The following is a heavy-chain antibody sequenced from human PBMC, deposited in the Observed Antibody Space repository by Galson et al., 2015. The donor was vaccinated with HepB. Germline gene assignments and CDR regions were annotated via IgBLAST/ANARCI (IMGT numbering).Heavy chain of an antibody. Sequence: SVKVSCKASGYTFTSYYMHWVRQAPGQGLEWMGIINPSSGSISYARKFKGRVTMTRDTSTSTVYMDLSSLRSEDTAVYYCARGNRAGPRDGYWGQGTLVTVSS. CDR1: GYTFTSYY. CDR2: INPSSGSI. V-gene: IGHV1-46*03. CDR3: ARGNRAGPRDGY. D-gene: IGHD1-14*01. J-gene: IGHJ4*02.